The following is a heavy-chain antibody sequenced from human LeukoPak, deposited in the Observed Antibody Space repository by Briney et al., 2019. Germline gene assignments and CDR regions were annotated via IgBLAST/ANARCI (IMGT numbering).Heavy chain of an antibody. V-gene: IGHV3-23*01. CDR3: AKGDIVVVPEYY. Sequence: GGSLRLSCAASGFTFSNAWMSWVRQAPGKGLEWVSAISGSGGSTYYADSVKGRFTISRDNSKNTLYLQMNSLRAEDTAVYYCAKGDIVVVPEYYWGQGTLVTVSS. J-gene: IGHJ4*02. CDR2: ISGSGGST. CDR1: GFTFSNAW. D-gene: IGHD2-2*01.